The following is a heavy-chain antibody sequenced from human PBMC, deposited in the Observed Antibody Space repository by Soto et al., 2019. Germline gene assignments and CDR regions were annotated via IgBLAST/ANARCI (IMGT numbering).Heavy chain of an antibody. CDR2: IMWNDDN. Sequence: SGPTLVNPTQTLTLTCTFSGFSLSSRGVGVGWVRQPPGKALEWLALIMWNDDNHYSPSLKSRLTITKDTSKNQVVLTMTNVEPVDTATYFCSRAVGGFTYGYPDYWGQGTLVTVSS. D-gene: IGHD5-18*01. CDR3: SRAVGGFTYGYPDY. CDR1: GFSLSSRGVG. V-gene: IGHV2-5*01. J-gene: IGHJ4*02.